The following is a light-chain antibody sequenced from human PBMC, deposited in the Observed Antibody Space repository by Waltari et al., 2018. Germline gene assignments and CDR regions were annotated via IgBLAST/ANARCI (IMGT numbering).Light chain of an antibody. V-gene: IGLV3-21*04. CDR1: HLGRRS. J-gene: IGLJ2*01. CDR2: YDS. CDR3: QVWDSSSDRV. Sequence: SFVLTQPPSVSVAPGKTARITCGGSHLGRRSVHWYQQKTGQAPGLVIFYDSDRPSGIPERFSGSSSGDTATLTITRVEAGDEADYFCQVWDSSSDRVFGGGTKLTVL.